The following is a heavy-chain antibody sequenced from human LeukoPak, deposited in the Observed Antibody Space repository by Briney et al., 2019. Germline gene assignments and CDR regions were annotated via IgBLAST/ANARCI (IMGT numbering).Heavy chain of an antibody. V-gene: IGHV4-34*01. CDR2: INHSGST. J-gene: IGHJ4*02. CDR3: ARVGYDYVWGSHRPRSPDY. CDR1: GGSFSGYY. Sequence: SETLSLTCAVYGGSFSGYYWSWIRQPPGKGLEWIGEINHSGSTNYNPSLKSRVTISVDTSKNQFSLKLSSVTAADTAVYYCARVGYDYVWGSHRPRSPDYWGQGTLVTVSS. D-gene: IGHD3-16*02.